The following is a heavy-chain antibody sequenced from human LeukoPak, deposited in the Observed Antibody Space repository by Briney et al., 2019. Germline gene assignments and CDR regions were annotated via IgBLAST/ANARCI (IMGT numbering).Heavy chain of an antibody. J-gene: IGHJ4*02. CDR2: IKWDGGST. CDR3: ARVTYDILTAGPYYFDY. Sequence: PGGTLRLSCEASGYTFKGYGLTWVRQAPGKGLEWVSGIKWDGGSTGYADSVKGRFTISRDNAKNSLYLQMNSLRVEDTAVYYCARVTYDILTAGPYYFDYWGQGTLVTVSS. V-gene: IGHV3-20*04. D-gene: IGHD3-9*01. CDR1: GYTFKGYG.